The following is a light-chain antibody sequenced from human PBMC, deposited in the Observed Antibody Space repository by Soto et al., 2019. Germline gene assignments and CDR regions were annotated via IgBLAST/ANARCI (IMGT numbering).Light chain of an antibody. J-gene: IGLJ2*01. CDR3: QSYDSDFVV. V-gene: IGLV6-57*04. CDR2: ENN. Sequence: NFMLTQPHSVSESPGKTLSISCTRSSGSIANNYVQWYQQRPGSAPTPVIYENNQRLSGVPDRFSGSTDGSSNSASLTISGLQTEDEADYYCQSYDSDFVVFGGGTKVTVL. CDR1: SGSIANNY.